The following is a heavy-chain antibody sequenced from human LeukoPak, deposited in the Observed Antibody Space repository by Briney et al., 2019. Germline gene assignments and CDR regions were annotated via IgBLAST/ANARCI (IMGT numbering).Heavy chain of an antibody. CDR3: ARGPFYSSSWYDGMDV. D-gene: IGHD6-13*01. CDR1: GFSFSSYS. J-gene: IGHJ6*02. V-gene: IGHV3-48*01. CDR2: ISGGGSSV. Sequence: GGSLRLSCVASGFSFSSYSMNWVRQAPGKGLEWVSYISGGGSSVNYADSVKGRFTISRDNAKNSLYLQMNSLRAEDTAVYYCARGPFYSSSWYDGMDVWGQGTTVTVSS.